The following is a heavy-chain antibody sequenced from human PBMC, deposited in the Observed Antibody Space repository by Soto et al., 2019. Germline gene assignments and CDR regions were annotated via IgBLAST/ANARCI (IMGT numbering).Heavy chain of an antibody. D-gene: IGHD4-17*01. CDR3: ATRGTPVTGLSSFDY. J-gene: IGHJ4*02. Sequence: PSETLSLTCTVSGGSISSGNYYWSWIRQPPGKGLEWIGFISYSGTTHYSASLRSRVSISVDTSKNQFSLDLSSVPAADTAVYYCATRGTPVTGLSSFDYWGEGARVT. CDR1: GGSISSGNYY. CDR2: ISYSGTT. V-gene: IGHV4-30-4*01.